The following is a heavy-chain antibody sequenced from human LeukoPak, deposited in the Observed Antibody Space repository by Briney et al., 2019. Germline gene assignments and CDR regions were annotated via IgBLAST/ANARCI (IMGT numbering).Heavy chain of an antibody. J-gene: IGHJ6*02. V-gene: IGHV3-11*01. Sequence: EGSLRLSCAASGFTFSDYHMSWIRQAPGKGLEWVSYISSGGSTTCYADSVKGRFTISRDNAKNSLYLQMNSLRAGDTAVYYCARDGSRFCGSSSCYSGYYYYGMDVWGQGTTVTVSS. D-gene: IGHD2-2*01. CDR2: ISSGGSTT. CDR3: ARDGSRFCGSSSCYSGYYYYGMDV. CDR1: GFTFSDYH.